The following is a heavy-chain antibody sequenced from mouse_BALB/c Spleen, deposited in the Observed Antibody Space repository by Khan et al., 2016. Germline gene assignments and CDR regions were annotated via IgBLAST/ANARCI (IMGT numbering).Heavy chain of an antibody. D-gene: IGHD2-4*01. J-gene: IGHJ3*01. CDR2: IWPGGST. CDR1: GFSLTNSG. CDR3: ARDDQDYEAWFAS. V-gene: IGHV2-9*02. Sequence: QVQLKESGPGLVAPSQSLSITCTVSGFSLTNSGVHWIRQPPGKGLEWLGVIWPGGSTDYNSALMSRLSITKDNSQTQVFLKMISLQTDDTAMYYCARDDQDYEAWFASWGQGTLVIVSA.